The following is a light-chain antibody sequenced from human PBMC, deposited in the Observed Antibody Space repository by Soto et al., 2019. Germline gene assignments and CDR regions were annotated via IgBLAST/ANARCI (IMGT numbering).Light chain of an antibody. CDR1: SIDVGGYNY. J-gene: IGLJ3*02. CDR2: DVS. CDR3: CSYAGNSLWV. Sequence: QSALTQPRSLSGSPGQSVTISCTGTSIDVGGYNYVSWYQQHPGKAPKLVIYDVSKRPSGVPDRFSGSKSGNTASLTISGLQAEDDADYYCCSYAGNSLWVFGGGTQLTVL. V-gene: IGLV2-11*01.